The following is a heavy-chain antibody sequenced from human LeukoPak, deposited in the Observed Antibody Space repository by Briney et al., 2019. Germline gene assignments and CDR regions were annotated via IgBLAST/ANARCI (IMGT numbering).Heavy chain of an antibody. CDR1: GGSISSYY. CDR2: IYYSGST. D-gene: IGHD6-13*01. CDR3: ARKQLDCYGMDV. J-gene: IGHJ6*02. V-gene: IGHV4-59*08. Sequence: SETLSLTCTVSGGSISSYYWSWIRQPPGKGLEWIGYIYYSGSTNYNPSLKSRVTISVDTSKNQFSLKLSSVTAADTAVYYCARKQLDCYGMDVWGQGTTVTVSS.